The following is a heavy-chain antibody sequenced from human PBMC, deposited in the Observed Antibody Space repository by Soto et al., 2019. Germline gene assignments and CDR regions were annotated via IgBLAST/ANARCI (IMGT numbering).Heavy chain of an antibody. CDR3: AIVPNQRGYISVYYYYGMDV. V-gene: IGHV6-1*01. J-gene: IGHJ6*02. CDR1: GDSVSSNSAA. CDR2: TYYRSKWYN. Sequence: SQTLSLTCAISGDSVSSNSAAWNWIRQSPSRGLEWLGRTYYRSKWYNDYAVSVKSRITINPDTSKNQFSLQLNSVTPEDTAVYYCAIVPNQRGYISVYYYYGMDVWGQGTTVTVSS. D-gene: IGHD5-18*01.